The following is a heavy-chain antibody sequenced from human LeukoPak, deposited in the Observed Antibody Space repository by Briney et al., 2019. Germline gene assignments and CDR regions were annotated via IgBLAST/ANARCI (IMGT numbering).Heavy chain of an antibody. CDR1: GFTFSNYS. V-gene: IGHV3-21*04. D-gene: IGHD2-2*02. Sequence: KPGGSLRLSCAASGFTFSNYSMNWVRQAPGKGLEWVSSISSSSSYIYYADSVKGRFTLSSDNSKNTLHLQMISLRAEDTAVYYCAKGDQPLLYGGAFDSWGQGTLVTVSS. CDR3: AKGDQPLLYGGAFDS. J-gene: IGHJ4*02. CDR2: ISSSSSYI.